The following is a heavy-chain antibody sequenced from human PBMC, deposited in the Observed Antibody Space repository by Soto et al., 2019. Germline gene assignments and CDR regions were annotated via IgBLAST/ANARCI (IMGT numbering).Heavy chain of an antibody. CDR3: ARVGTRTLNFEYSSSSDYYYMDV. Sequence: TLSLTCTVSGGSISSYYWSWIRQPPGKGLEWIGYIYYSGSTNYNPSLKSRVTISVDTSKNQFSLKLSSVTAADTAVYYCARVGTRTLNFEYSSSSDYYYMDVWGKGTTVTVSS. V-gene: IGHV4-59*01. CDR1: GGSISSYY. J-gene: IGHJ6*03. D-gene: IGHD6-6*01. CDR2: IYYSGST.